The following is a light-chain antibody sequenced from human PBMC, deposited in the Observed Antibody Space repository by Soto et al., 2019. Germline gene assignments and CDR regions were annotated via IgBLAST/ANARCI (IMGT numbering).Light chain of an antibody. Sequence: QLVLTQPPSVSGAPGQRVTISCTGTRSNIGAGFDVHWYQQLPGTAPKLLIYDNNNRPSGVPDRFSGSKSRTSASLAITGLQAEDEADYYCQSYDGSLSGPVVFGGGTKLTVL. V-gene: IGLV1-40*01. CDR1: RSNIGAGFD. CDR3: QSYDGSLSGPVV. CDR2: DNN. J-gene: IGLJ2*01.